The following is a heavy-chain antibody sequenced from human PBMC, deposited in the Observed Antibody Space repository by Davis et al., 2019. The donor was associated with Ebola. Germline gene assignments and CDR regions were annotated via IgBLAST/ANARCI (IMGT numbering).Heavy chain of an antibody. CDR2: ISSSGSTI. CDR3: AKDAVLESHGMDV. CDR1: GFTFSDYY. J-gene: IGHJ6*02. Sequence: GESLKISCAASGFTFSDYYMSWIRQAPGKGLEWVSYISSSGSTIYYADSVKGRFTISRDNAKNSLYLQMNSLRAEDTALYYCAKDAVLESHGMDVWGQGTTVTVSS. V-gene: IGHV3-11*01. D-gene: IGHD3-3*01.